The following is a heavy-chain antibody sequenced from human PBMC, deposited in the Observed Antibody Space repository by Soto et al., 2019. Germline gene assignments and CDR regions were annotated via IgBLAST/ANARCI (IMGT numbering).Heavy chain of an antibody. CDR1: GFTFSNYG. CDR3: AKKSGVGATWYFDY. Sequence: GGSLRLSCAASGFTFSNYGMSWVRQAPGKGLEWVSALPEIGTNTYYADSVKGRFTIPRDNSKNTLFLQINNLRAGDTAVYYCAKKSGVGATWYFDYWGQGTLVTVSS. J-gene: IGHJ4*02. V-gene: IGHV3-23*01. D-gene: IGHD1-26*01. CDR2: LPEIGTNT.